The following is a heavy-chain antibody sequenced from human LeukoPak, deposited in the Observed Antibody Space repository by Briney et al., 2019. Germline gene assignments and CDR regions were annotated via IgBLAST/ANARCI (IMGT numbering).Heavy chain of an antibody. CDR3: ARSLYYYDSSGNTYYYYYYYMDV. Sequence: QPSETLSLTCTVSGGSISSSSYYWGWIRQPPGKGLEWIGSIYYSGSTYYNPSLKSRVTISVDTSKNQFSLKLSSVTAADTAVYYCARSLYYYDSSGNTYYYYYYYMDVWGKGTTVTVSS. J-gene: IGHJ6*03. D-gene: IGHD3-22*01. CDR1: GGSISSSSYY. CDR2: IYYSGST. V-gene: IGHV4-39*07.